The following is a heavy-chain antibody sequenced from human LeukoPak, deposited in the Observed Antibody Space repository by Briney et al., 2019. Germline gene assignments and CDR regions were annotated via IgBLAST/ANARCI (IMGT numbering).Heavy chain of an antibody. CDR3: ARGPTVLYYYHGMDV. D-gene: IGHD4/OR15-4a*01. V-gene: IGHV4-59*01. Sequence: SETLSLTCTVSGGSISSYYWSWIRQPPGKGLEWIGYIYYSGSTNYNPSLKSRVTMSVDTSRNQFSLKLSSVTAADTAVYYCARGPTVLYYYHGMDVWGQGTTVTVS. J-gene: IGHJ6*02. CDR1: GGSISSYY. CDR2: IYYSGST.